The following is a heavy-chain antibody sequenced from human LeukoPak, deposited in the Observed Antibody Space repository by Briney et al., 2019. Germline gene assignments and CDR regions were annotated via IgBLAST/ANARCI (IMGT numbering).Heavy chain of an antibody. V-gene: IGHV3-7*01. CDR2: IKQDGSEK. CDR1: GGSFSGYY. J-gene: IGHJ4*02. CDR3: ARGWGSVGY. Sequence: ETLSLTCAVYGGSFSGYYWSWVRQAPGKGLEWVANIKQDGSEKYYVDSVKGRFTISRDNAKNSLYLQMNSLGAEDTAVYYCARGWGSVGYWGQGTLVTVSS. D-gene: IGHD7-27*01.